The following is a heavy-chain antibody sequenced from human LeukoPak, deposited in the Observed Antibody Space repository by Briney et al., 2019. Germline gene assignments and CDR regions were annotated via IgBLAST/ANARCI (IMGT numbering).Heavy chain of an antibody. J-gene: IGHJ4*02. CDR2: INKDGSEI. Sequence: PGGSLRLSYAASGFTFSNYWMSWVRQAPGKGLEWVAHINKDGSEIYYVDSVKGRFTISRDNAKSSLSLQMNSLRVEDTAVYYCARDKVTYWGQGILVTVSS. CDR3: ARDKVTY. V-gene: IGHV3-7*01. CDR1: GFTFSNYW.